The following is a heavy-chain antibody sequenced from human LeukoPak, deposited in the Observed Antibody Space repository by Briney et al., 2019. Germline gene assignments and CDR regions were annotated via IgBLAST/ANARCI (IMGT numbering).Heavy chain of an antibody. J-gene: IGHJ4*02. CDR3: SRWSLVYSNYAGYFGS. Sequence: HGESLKISCKGSGYSFTNYWIGWVRQMPGKGLEWMGIIYPGDSDTKYSPSSQGQVTISADKSISTAYLQWSSLKASDSAMYYCSRWSLVYSNYAGYFGSWGQGTLVTVSS. CDR1: GYSFTNYW. D-gene: IGHD4-11*01. V-gene: IGHV5-51*01. CDR2: IYPGDSDT.